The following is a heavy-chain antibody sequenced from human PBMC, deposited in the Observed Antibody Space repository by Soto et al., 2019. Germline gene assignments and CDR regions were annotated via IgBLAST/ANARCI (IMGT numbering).Heavy chain of an antibody. J-gene: IGHJ3*02. CDR3: ARVPGIAAAGTPNAFDI. D-gene: IGHD6-13*01. CDR1: GFTFSSYS. V-gene: IGHV3-21*01. Sequence: SGGGLVKPGGSLRLSCAASGFTFSSYSMNWVRQAPGKGLEWVSSISSSSSYIYYADSVKGRFTISRDNAKNSLYLQMNSLRAEDTAVYYCARVPGIAAAGTPNAFDIWGQGTMVTVSS. CDR2: ISSSSSYI.